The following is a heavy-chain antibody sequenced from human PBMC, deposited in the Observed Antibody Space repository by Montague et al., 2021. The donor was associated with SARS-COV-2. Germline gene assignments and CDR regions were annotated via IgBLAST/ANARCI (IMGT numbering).Heavy chain of an antibody. CDR2: IYYSGTA. V-gene: IGHV4-59*01. CDR3: ARMPMHYDETSNSRRGGLDY. Sequence: SETLSLTCTVSGGSISPFDWSWIRQSPERGLEWIGTIYYSGTANYNPSLMGRLAMSLQTSEKQLSLEMRSVTAADTAVYYCARMPMHYDETSNSRRGGLDYWGQGTLVIVSS. CDR1: GGSISPFD. J-gene: IGHJ4*02. D-gene: IGHD3-3*01.